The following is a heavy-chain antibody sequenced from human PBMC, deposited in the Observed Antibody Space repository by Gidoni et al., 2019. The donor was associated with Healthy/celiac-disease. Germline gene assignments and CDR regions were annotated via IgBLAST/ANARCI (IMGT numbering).Heavy chain of an antibody. J-gene: IGHJ5*02. CDR2: INSDGSST. D-gene: IGHD2-15*01. CDR1: GFTFSSYW. CDR3: AREGYCSGGSCLTFWFDP. Sequence: EVQLVESGGGLVQPGGSLRLSCAASGFTFSSYWMHWVRQAPGKGLVWVSRINSDGSSTSYADSVKGRFTISRDNAKNTLYLQMNSLRAEDTAVYYCAREGYCSGGSCLTFWFDPWGQGTLVTVSS. V-gene: IGHV3-74*01.